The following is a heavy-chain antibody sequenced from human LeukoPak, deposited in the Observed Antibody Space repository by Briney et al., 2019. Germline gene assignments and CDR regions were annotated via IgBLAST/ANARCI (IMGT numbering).Heavy chain of an antibody. CDR2: ISWDGGST. CDR1: GFTFDDYT. V-gene: IGHV3-43*01. D-gene: IGHD6-19*01. Sequence: PGGSLRLSCAASGFTFDDYTMHWVRQAPGKGLGWVSLISWDGGSTYYADSVKGRFTISRDNSKNSLSLQMNSLRTEDTALYYCAKDYSGYRSGWYNGAGFDFWGQGTLVTVSS. J-gene: IGHJ4*02. CDR3: AKDYSGYRSGWYNGAGFDF.